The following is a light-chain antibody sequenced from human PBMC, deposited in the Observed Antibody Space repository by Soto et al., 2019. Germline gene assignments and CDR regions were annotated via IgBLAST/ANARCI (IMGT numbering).Light chain of an antibody. CDR2: GVS. CDR3: GQFVSSPPRT. V-gene: IGKV3-20*01. Sequence: IVVTQSPGTLSLSPGEQSTLSRMAIQSVGDTFLSWYQQKPGLAPRLIIYGVSNRATGIPDRFSGSGSGTDFILTISRLEPEDFALYYCGQFVSSPPRTVGPGTQVDIK. J-gene: IGKJ1*01. CDR1: QSVGDTF.